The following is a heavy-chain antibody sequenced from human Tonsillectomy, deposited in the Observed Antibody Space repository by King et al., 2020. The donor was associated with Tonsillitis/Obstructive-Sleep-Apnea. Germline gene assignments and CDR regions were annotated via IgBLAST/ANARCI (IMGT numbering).Heavy chain of an antibody. CDR1: GFTVSSNY. Sequence: VQLVESGGGLIQPGGSLRLSCAASGFTVSSNYMSWVRQAPGKGLEWVSVIYSGGSTYYADSVKGRFTISRDNSKNTLYLQMNSMRAEDTAVYYCALSTVTTAWFDYWGQGTLVTVSS. V-gene: IGHV3-53*01. D-gene: IGHD4-17*01. CDR3: ALSTVTTAWFDY. J-gene: IGHJ4*02. CDR2: IYSGGST.